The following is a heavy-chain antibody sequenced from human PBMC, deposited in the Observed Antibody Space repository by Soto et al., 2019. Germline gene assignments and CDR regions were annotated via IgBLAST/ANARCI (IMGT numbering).Heavy chain of an antibody. CDR1: GDSVSSDITS. D-gene: IGHD3-10*01. V-gene: IGHV6-1*01. CDR3: ARGNALDV. J-gene: IGHJ3*01. CDR2: TNYRSKWFH. Sequence: SQTLSLTCAISGDSVSSDITSWNWIRQSPSRGLEWLGRTNYRSKWFHDYAASVKSRITINPDTSKNQSSLELNSMTPEDTAVYYCARGNALDVWGQGTVVTVSS.